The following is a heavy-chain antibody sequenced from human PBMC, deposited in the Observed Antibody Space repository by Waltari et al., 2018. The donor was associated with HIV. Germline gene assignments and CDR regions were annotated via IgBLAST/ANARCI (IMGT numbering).Heavy chain of an antibody. J-gene: IGHJ3*01. Sequence: QVQLQQWGAGLLKPSETLSLTCAVSGGSLSAYYWSWIRPTPGKGLEWIGEINQSGNIHQRPSLKSRLTISVAPSKNQFSLKMTSMTAADTAVYYCARGSPTLQFYDDFSGYLDAFDVWGHGTMVTVSS. CDR1: GGSLSAYY. CDR2: INQSGNI. V-gene: IGHV4-34*01. D-gene: IGHD3-22*01. CDR3: ARGSPTLQFYDDFSGYLDAFDV.